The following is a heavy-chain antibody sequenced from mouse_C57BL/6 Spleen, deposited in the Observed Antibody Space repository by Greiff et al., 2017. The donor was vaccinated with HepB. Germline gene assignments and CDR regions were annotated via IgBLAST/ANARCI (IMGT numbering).Heavy chain of an antibody. CDR3: AGIMITTVVATDYYAMDY. J-gene: IGHJ4*01. V-gene: IGHV1-53*01. CDR2: INPSNGGT. CDR1: GYTFTSYW. Sequence: QVQLQQPGTELVKPGASVKLSCKASGYTFTSYWMHWVKQRPGQGLEWIGNINPSNGGTNYNEKFKSKATLTVDKSSSTAYMQLSSLTSEDSAVYYCAGIMITTVVATDYYAMDYWGQGTSVTVSS. D-gene: IGHD1-1*01.